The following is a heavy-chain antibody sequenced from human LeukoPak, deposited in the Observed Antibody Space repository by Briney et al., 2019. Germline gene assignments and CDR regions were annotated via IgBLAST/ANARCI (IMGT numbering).Heavy chain of an antibody. J-gene: IGHJ4*02. CDR2: IYYSGST. D-gene: IGHD1-1*01. Sequence: SETLSLTCTVSGGSISSYYWSWIRQPPGKGLEWIGYIYYSGSTNYNPYLKSRVTISVDTSKNQFSLKLSSVTAADTAVYYCARDLNYYFDYWGQGTLVTVSS. CDR1: GGSISSYY. CDR3: ARDLNYYFDY. V-gene: IGHV4-59*01.